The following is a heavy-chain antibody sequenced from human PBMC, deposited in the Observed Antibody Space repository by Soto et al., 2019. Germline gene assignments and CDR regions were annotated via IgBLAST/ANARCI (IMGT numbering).Heavy chain of an antibody. CDR1: GDSISSDNG. D-gene: IGHD4-17*01. CDR2: IYRGTSP. V-gene: IGHV4-4*02. Sequence: PFDTLSLTCGVSGDSISSDNGWSWVRQPPEKGLEWIGEIYRGTSPTYNPSLESRVTISVDKSKNQFSLKLNSVTAADTAVYYCVKNGAYALDYWGQGTLVTVSS. J-gene: IGHJ4*02. CDR3: VKNGAYALDY.